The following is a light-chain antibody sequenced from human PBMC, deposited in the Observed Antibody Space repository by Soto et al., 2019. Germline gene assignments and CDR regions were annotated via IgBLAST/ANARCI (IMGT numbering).Light chain of an antibody. J-gene: IGLJ3*02. CDR2: EVS. CDR1: SSDVGGYNY. Sequence: QSALTQPASVSGSPGQSITISCTGTSSDVGGYNYVSWYQQHPGKAPKLMIYEVSNRPSGVSNRFSGSKSGNTASLTISGLQAEDEADYYCSSYTSSSYGFGGGTKVTVL. CDR3: SSYTSSSYG. V-gene: IGLV2-14*01.